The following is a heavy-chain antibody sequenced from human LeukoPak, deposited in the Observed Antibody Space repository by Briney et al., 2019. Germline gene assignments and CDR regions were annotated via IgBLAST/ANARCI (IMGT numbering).Heavy chain of an antibody. D-gene: IGHD3-22*01. CDR3: ARDVKFYYDSSGYYRGFDY. J-gene: IGHJ4*02. V-gene: IGHV4-59*01. CDR1: GGSISSYY. Sequence: NSSETLSHTCTVSGGSISSYYWSWIRQPPGKGLEWIGYIYYSGSTNYNPSLKSRVTISVDTSKNQFSLKLSSVTAADTAVYYCARDVKFYYDSSGYYRGFDYWGQGTLVTVSS. CDR2: IYYSGST.